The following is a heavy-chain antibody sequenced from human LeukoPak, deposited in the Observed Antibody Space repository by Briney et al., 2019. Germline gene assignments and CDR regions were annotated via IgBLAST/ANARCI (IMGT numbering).Heavy chain of an antibody. CDR3: AKSGLNRFDY. D-gene: IGHD2-15*01. Sequence: GGSLRLSCAASGFTFSNYNMNWVRQAPGKGLEWVSSISSSSNAIYYADSVKGRFTISRDNAKNSLYLQMNSLRAEDTAVYYCAKSGLNRFDYWGQGTLVTVSS. CDR1: GFTFSNYN. V-gene: IGHV3-21*04. J-gene: IGHJ4*02. CDR2: ISSSSNAI.